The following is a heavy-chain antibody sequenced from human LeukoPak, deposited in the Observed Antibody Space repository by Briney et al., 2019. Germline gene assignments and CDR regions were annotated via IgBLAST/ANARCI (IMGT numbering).Heavy chain of an antibody. V-gene: IGHV4-34*01. CDR1: GGSLSGFH. J-gene: IGHJ5*02. CDR3: ARGRAPFTVTNNWFDP. CDR2: INHSGST. D-gene: IGHD4-11*01. Sequence: GTLALTCAGLGGSLSGFHRSRTRQPPGKGVGWIGEINHSGSTNYNPSLKSRVTISVDTSKNQFSLKLSSVTAADTAVYYCARGRAPFTVTNNWFDPWGQGTLVTVSS.